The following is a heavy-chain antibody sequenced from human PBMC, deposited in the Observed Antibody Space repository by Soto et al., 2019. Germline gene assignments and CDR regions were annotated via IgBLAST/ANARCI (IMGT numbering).Heavy chain of an antibody. V-gene: IGHV3-11*01. J-gene: IGHJ6*03. CDR1: GFTFSDYY. Sequence: QVQLVESGGGLVKPGGSLRLSCAASGFTFSDYYMSWIRQAPGKGLEWVSYISSSGSTIYYADSVKGRFTISRDNAKNSLYLQMISLRAEDTAVYYCARDSEYCSSTSCYVYYYYYMDVWGKGTTVTVSS. CDR2: ISSSGSTI. D-gene: IGHD2-2*01. CDR3: ARDSEYCSSTSCYVYYYYYMDV.